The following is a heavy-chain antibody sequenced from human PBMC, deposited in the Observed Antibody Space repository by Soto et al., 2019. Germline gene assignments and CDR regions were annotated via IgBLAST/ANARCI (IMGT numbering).Heavy chain of an antibody. V-gene: IGHV1-2*02. CDR1: GYIFTAYS. D-gene: IGHD6-19*01. CDR3: AREASAVTSLDY. J-gene: IGHJ4*02. CDR2: FNPNSGDT. Sequence: ASVKVSCKASGYIFTAYSMHWVRQAPGQGFEWVGWFNPNSGDTIYAQKFQGRVTLTGDTSISTAYMELYSLTSDDTAVYYCAREASAVTSLDYWGQGTLVTVSS.